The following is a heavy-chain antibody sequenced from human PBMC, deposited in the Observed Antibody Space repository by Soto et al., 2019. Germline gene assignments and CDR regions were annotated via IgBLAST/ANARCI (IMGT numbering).Heavy chain of an antibody. V-gene: IGHV3-23*01. CDR3: AKYTSGWDFDY. CDR1: GFTLSSYA. J-gene: IGHJ4*02. D-gene: IGHD6-19*01. Sequence: EVQLLESGGGLVQPGGSLRLSCAASGFTLSSYAMSWVRQAPVKGLEWVSSITGSGAGTYYADSVKGRFTISRDNSRNTLYLQMNSLRAEDTAVYYCAKYTSGWDFDYWGQGTLVTVSS. CDR2: ITGSGAGT.